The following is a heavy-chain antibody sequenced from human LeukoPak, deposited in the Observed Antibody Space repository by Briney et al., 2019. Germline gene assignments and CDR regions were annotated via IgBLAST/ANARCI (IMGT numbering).Heavy chain of an antibody. Sequence: ASVKVSCKASGYTFTGYYMHWVRQAPGQGLEWMGWINPTSGGTNYAQKFQGRVTMTRDTSISTAYMELSRLRSDDTAVYYCARGGQLWGDYYGMDVWGQGTTVTVSS. D-gene: IGHD5-18*01. CDR1: GYTFTGYY. V-gene: IGHV1-2*02. CDR2: INPTSGGT. J-gene: IGHJ6*02. CDR3: ARGGQLWGDYYGMDV.